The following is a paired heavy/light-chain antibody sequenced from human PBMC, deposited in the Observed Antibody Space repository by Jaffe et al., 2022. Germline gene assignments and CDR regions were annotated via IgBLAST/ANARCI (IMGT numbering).Light chain of an antibody. CDR2: QNT. V-gene: IGLV3-1*01. CDR3: QAWDSSTVV. CDR1: KLGNKY. J-gene: IGLJ2*01. Sequence: SYELTQPPSVSVSPGQTAIITCSGEKLGNKYACWYQQKPGQSPVLVTYQNTQRPSGIPERFSGSNSGNTATLTISGTQAMDEADYYCQAWDSSTVVFGGGTKLTVL.
Heavy chain of an antibody. Sequence: QVQLQESGPGLVKPSETLSLTCTVSGDSIRSYYYWNWIRQSPGKGLEWIGYIYYSGGTNYNPSLKSRVTISVDTSKNQFSLNLFFVTAADTAVYYCARGSIEMARITFDSWGQGTLVTVSS. V-gene: IGHV4-59*01. CDR1: GDSIRSYY. J-gene: IGHJ4*02. CDR3: ARGSIEMARITFDS. CDR2: IYYSGGT. D-gene: IGHD5-12*01.